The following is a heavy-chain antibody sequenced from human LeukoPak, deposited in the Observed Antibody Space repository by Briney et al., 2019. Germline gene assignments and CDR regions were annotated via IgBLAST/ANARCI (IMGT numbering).Heavy chain of an antibody. CDR2: ISSSSTI. CDR3: ARDPGLSGYYLDH. Sequence: PGGSLRLSCAASGFNFFSYNMNWVRQAPGKGLEWVSYISSSSTIYYADSVRGRFTMSRDNAKKSLSLQMNSPRAADTAVYYCARDPGLSGYYLDHWGQGTLVTVSS. D-gene: IGHD3-3*01. V-gene: IGHV3-48*01. CDR1: GFNFFSYN. J-gene: IGHJ4*02.